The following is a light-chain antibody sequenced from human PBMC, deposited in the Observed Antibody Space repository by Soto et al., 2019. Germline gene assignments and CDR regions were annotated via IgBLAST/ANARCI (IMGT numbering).Light chain of an antibody. V-gene: IGLV2-11*01. CDR1: SSDVGGYNY. CDR3: CSYAGTYTFV. CDR2: DVT. J-gene: IGLJ1*01. Sequence: QSALTQPRSVSGSPGESVTISCTGTSSDVGGYNYVSWYQQQPDKAPKLMIYDVTKRPSGVPDRFSGSKSDNTASLTISGLQAEDEADYYCCSYAGTYTFVFGTGTKV.